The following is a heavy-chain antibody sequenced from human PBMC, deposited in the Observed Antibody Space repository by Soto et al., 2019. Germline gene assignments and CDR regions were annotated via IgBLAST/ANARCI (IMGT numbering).Heavy chain of an antibody. CDR3: ARGHLPYYYDSSGYPLDS. V-gene: IGHV3-48*02. CDR1: GFTFSSYS. CDR2: ISSSSSTI. D-gene: IGHD3-22*01. J-gene: IGHJ4*02. Sequence: EVQLVESGGGLVQPGGSLRLSCAASGFTFSSYSMNWVRQAPGKGLEWVSYISSSSSTIYYADSVKGRFTISRDNAKNSLYLQMNSLRDEDTAVYYCARGHLPYYYDSSGYPLDSWGQGTLVTVSS.